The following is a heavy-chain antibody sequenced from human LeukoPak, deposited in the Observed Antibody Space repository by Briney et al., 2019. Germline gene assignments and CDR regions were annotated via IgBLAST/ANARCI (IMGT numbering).Heavy chain of an antibody. J-gene: IGHJ4*02. CDR3: ARMSSYCDY. D-gene: IGHD2-2*01. CDR1: GSTFSSHH. Sequence: GGSLRLSCVASGSTFSSHHMNWVRQTPGKGLESVATIKPDGSEKYYVDSVKGRFTISRDNAKSSLYLQMNSLRVEDTGVYFCARMSSYCDYWGQGTLVTVSS. CDR2: IKPDGSEK. V-gene: IGHV3-7*01.